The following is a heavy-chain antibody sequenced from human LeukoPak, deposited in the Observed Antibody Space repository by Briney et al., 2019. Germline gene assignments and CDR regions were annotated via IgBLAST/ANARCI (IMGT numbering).Heavy chain of an antibody. J-gene: IGHJ3*02. D-gene: IGHD6-6*01. Sequence: SETLSLTCTVSGGSISSYYWSWIRQPAGKGLEWIGRIYTSGSTNYNPSLKSRVTMSVDTSKNQFSLKLSSVTAADTAVYYCARGARIAARRGSDAFDIWGQGTMVTVSS. V-gene: IGHV4-4*07. CDR3: ARGARIAARRGSDAFDI. CDR2: IYTSGST. CDR1: GGSISSYY.